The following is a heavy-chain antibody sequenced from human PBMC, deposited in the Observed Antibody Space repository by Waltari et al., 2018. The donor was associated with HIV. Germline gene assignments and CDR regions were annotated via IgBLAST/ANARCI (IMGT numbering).Heavy chain of an antibody. CDR2: IRYDGGRE. CDR3: AKDGAPGRDAVFDI. CDR1: GFNVQMSA. Sequence: QVHVVESGGGVVQPGGSLRLSCIEAGFNVQMSAIHWVRQAQGRGLEWVAGIRYDGGREDYGDSVKGRFIVSRDNSKNAIFLEMTTLRQEDTAIYRCAKDGAPGRDAVFDIWGQGTMVTVS. D-gene: IGHD1-26*01. J-gene: IGHJ3*01. V-gene: IGHV3-30*02.